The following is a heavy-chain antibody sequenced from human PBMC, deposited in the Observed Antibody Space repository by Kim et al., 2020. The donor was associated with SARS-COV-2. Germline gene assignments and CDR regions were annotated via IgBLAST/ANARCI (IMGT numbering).Heavy chain of an antibody. Sequence: YADSVKDRFTISRDNAKNSLYLQMNSLRDEDTAVYYCAREYYYGDYYFDYWGQGTLVTVSS. V-gene: IGHV3-48*02. D-gene: IGHD4-17*01. CDR3: AREYYYGDYYFDY. J-gene: IGHJ4*02.